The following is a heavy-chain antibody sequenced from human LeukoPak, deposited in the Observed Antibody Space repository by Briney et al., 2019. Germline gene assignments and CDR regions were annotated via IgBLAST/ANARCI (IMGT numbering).Heavy chain of an antibody. CDR3: ARVKYQLPPDDFDI. D-gene: IGHD2-2*01. CDR2: IYYSGST. J-gene: IGHJ3*02. Sequence: SETLSLTSTVSGGSISSYYWGWIRPRPRQGREWGGYIYYSGSTNYKPSLKSRVTISVDTSKNQFSLKLSSVTAADTAVYYCARVKYQLPPDDFDIWGQGTMVTVSS. CDR1: GGSISSYY. V-gene: IGHV4-59*12.